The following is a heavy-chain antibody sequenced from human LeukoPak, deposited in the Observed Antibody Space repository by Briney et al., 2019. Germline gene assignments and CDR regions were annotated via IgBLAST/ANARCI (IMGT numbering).Heavy chain of an antibody. CDR2: IKSKTDGGTT. V-gene: IGHV3-15*01. J-gene: IGHJ4*02. Sequence: GGSLRLSCAASGFTVSSNYMSWVRQAPGKGLEWVGRIKSKTDGGTTDYAAPVKGRFTISRDDSKNTLYLQMNSLKTEDTAVYYCTHIHIWFGEYPNDYWGQGTLVTVSS. CDR1: GFTVSSNY. D-gene: IGHD3-10*01. CDR3: THIHIWFGEYPNDY.